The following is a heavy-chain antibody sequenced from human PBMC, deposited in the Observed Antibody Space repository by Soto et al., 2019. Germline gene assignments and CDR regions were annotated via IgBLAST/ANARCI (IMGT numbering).Heavy chain of an antibody. V-gene: IGHV4-39*01. Sequence: SETLSLTCTVSGGSISSSSYYWGWIRQPPGKGLEWIGSIYYSGSTYYNPSLKSRVTISVDTSKNQFSLKLSSVTAADTAVYYCARHGYSYGRTFDYWGQGTLVTVSS. D-gene: IGHD5-18*01. CDR3: ARHGYSYGRTFDY. CDR1: GGSISSSSYY. J-gene: IGHJ4*02. CDR2: IYYSGST.